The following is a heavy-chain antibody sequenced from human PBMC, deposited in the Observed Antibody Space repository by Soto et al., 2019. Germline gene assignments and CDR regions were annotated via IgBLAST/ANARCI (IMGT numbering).Heavy chain of an antibody. D-gene: IGHD2-2*01. J-gene: IGHJ5*02. Sequence: ASVKVSCKASGYTFTTFGISWVRQAPGQGLEWMGWISTYNGNTNYAQKVQGGLTMTTDTSTSTAYMELRSLTSDDTAVYYCARGFCSSSSCDNWFDPWGQGTLVTVS. CDR1: GYTFTTFG. CDR3: ARGFCSSSSCDNWFDP. V-gene: IGHV1-18*01. CDR2: ISTYNGNT.